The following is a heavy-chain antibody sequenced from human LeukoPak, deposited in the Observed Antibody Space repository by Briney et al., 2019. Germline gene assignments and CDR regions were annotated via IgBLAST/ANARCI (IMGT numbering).Heavy chain of an antibody. CDR1: GGTFSSYA. J-gene: IGHJ5*02. V-gene: IGHV1-69*05. Sequence: SVKVSCKASGGTFSSYAISWVRQAPGQGLEWMGGIIPIFGTANYAQKFQGRVTITTDESTSTAYMELSSLRSEDTAVYYCARCPNSSGWYGQVPGWFDPWGQGTLVTVSS. CDR3: ARCPNSSGWYGQVPGWFDP. CDR2: IIPIFGTA. D-gene: IGHD6-19*01.